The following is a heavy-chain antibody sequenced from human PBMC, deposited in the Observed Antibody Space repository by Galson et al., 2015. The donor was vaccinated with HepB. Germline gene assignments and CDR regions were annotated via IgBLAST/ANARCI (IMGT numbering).Heavy chain of an antibody. Sequence: SLRLSCAASGFTFSSYWMSWVRQAPGKGLEWVANIKQDGSEKYYVDFVKGRFTISRDNAKNSLYLQMNSLRAEDTAVYYCAREGSTSGELPSDYWGQGTLVTVSS. CDR1: GFTFSSYW. CDR3: AREGSTSGELPSDY. V-gene: IGHV3-7*01. CDR2: IKQDGSEK. J-gene: IGHJ4*02. D-gene: IGHD2/OR15-2a*01.